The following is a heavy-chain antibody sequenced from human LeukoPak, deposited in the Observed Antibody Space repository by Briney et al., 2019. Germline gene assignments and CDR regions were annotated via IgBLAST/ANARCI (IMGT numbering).Heavy chain of an antibody. CDR3: ARESVAAGTRWFDY. CDR1: GGSIHDYY. D-gene: IGHD6-13*01. Sequence: SGTLSLTCTVFGGSIHDYYWTWIRRSPGKGLEWIGRVQINENNNYNPSLRSRLTLSLDTSKNQSSLNLTSVTAADTAIYYCARESVAAGTRWFDYWGQGTLVTVSS. CDR2: VQINENN. V-gene: IGHV4-4*07. J-gene: IGHJ4*02.